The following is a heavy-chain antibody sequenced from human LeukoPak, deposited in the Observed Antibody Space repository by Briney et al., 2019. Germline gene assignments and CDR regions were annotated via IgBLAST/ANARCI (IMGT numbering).Heavy chain of an antibody. Sequence: GSLRLSCAASGFTFSSYVMTWVRPTPGKGLEWVSTINGGGGTSYADSVKGRFTISRDNSKNTLYLQMNSLRAEDTAIYDCAKGGHLGFCSSTSCENYYYYYGMDVWGKGTTVTVSS. CDR2: INGGGGT. CDR3: AKGGHLGFCSSTSCENYYYYYGMDV. J-gene: IGHJ6*04. CDR1: GFTFSSYV. D-gene: IGHD2-2*01. V-gene: IGHV3-23*01.